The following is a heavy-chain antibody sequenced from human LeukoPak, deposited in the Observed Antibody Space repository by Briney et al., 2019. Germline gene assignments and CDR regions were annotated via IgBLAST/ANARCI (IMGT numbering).Heavy chain of an antibody. D-gene: IGHD3-3*01. CDR3: AKVSLEWLLFD. V-gene: IGHV3-23*01. J-gene: IGHJ4*02. CDR2: ISGSGGST. Sequence: GGSLRLSCAASGFTFSNYAMSWVRQAPGKGLEWVSAISGSGGSTYYADSVKGRFTISRDNSKNTLYLQMNSLRAEDTAVYYCAKVSLEWLLFDWGQGTLVTVSS. CDR1: GFTFSNYA.